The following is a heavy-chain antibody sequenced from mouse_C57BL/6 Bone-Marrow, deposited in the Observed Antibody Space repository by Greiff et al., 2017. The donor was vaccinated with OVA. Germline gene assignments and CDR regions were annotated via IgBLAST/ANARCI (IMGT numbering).Heavy chain of an antibody. D-gene: IGHD1-1*01. CDR2: ISNGGGST. Sequence: DVKLVESGGGLVQPGGSLQLSCAASGFTFSDYYMYWVRQTPEKRLEWVAYISNGGGSTYYPDTVKGRFTISRDNAKNTLYLQMRRLKSEDTAMYYCARLGLRAGYVDVWGTGTTVTVSS. CDR1: GFTFSDYY. J-gene: IGHJ1*03. CDR3: ARLGLRAGYVDV. V-gene: IGHV5-12*01.